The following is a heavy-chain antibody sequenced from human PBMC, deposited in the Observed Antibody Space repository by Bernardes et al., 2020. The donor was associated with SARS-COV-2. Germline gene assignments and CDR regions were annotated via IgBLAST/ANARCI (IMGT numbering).Heavy chain of an antibody. V-gene: IGHV4-39*01. CDR3: VGSSCGVDCYIGGLRSWDYGMDV. CDR1: GGSISSSTYY. CDR2: FYGGGTT. J-gene: IGHJ6*02. Sequence: SETLSLTCTVSGGSISSSTYYWVWLRPPPGKGLEWIVSFYGGGTTYYNPSLQSRVTKSVDTSKNQFSLRLSSVTAADTAVYYCVGSSCGVDCYIGGLRSWDYGMDVWGQGTTVTVSS. D-gene: IGHD2-21*02.